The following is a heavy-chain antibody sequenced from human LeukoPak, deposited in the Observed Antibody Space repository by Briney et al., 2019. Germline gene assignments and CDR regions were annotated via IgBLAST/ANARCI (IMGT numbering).Heavy chain of an antibody. D-gene: IGHD3-10*01. V-gene: IGHV1-8*01. Sequence: ASVKVSCKASGYTFTSYDINWVRQATGQGLEWMGWMDPNSGNTGYAQKFQGRVTMTTNTSISTAYMTLSSLRSEDTAVYYCARVSGRFSVRGAIVGDMDVWGKGTTVIISS. CDR1: GYTFTSYD. CDR3: ARVSGRFSVRGAIVGDMDV. J-gene: IGHJ6*03. CDR2: MDPNSGNT.